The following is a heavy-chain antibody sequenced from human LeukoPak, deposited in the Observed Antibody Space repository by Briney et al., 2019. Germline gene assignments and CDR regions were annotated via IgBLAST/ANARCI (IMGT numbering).Heavy chain of an antibody. CDR1: GYTFTSYG. J-gene: IGHJ4*02. CDR3: ARDRPDTATVANEGGFDY. Sequence: GASVKVSCKASGYTFTSYGISWVRQAPGQGLEWMGWISAYNGNTNYAQKLQGRVTMTTDTSTSTAYMELRSLRSDDTAVYYCARDRPDTATVANEGGFDYWGQGTLVTVSS. V-gene: IGHV1-18*01. D-gene: IGHD5-18*01. CDR2: ISAYNGNT.